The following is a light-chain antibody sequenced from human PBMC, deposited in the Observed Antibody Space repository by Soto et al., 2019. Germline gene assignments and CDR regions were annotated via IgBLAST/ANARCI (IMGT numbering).Light chain of an antibody. V-gene: IGKV3-20*01. CDR3: QQYSDSPPGYT. CDR1: QSVTTNF. Sequence: EIVLTQSPGTLSLSPGERATLSYRASQSVTTNFLAWYQQKPGQAPRLLIYHASSRATGIPDRFSGSGSGTDFTLTISRLEPEDFAVYYCQQYSDSPPGYTFGQGTNLEIK. J-gene: IGKJ2*01. CDR2: HAS.